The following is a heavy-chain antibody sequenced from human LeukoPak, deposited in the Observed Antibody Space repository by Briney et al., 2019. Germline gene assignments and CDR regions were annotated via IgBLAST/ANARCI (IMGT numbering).Heavy chain of an antibody. V-gene: IGHV3-74*01. CDR1: GFTFSNFW. CDR3: VSYGDYYDYGMDV. J-gene: IGHJ6*02. CDR2: IIPVGGST. D-gene: IGHD4-17*01. Sequence: GGSLRLSCAASGFTFSNFWMHWIRQVPGKGLVWVSRIIPVGGSTNYADSVKGRFTISRDNAKKSLYLQMNSRRAEDTAVYYCVSYGDYYDYGMDVWGQGTTVTVSS.